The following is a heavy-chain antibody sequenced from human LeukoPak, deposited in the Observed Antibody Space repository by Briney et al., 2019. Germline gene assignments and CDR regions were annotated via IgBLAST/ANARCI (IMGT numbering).Heavy chain of an antibody. D-gene: IGHD1-26*01. CDR3: ARKMVGATENYFDY. CDR1: GFTFSSYS. CDR2: ISSSSSYI. Sequence: GGSLRLSCAASGFTFSSYSMSWVRQAPGKGLEWVSSISSSSSYIYYADSVKGRFTISRDNAKNSLYLQMNSLRAEDTAVYYCARKMVGATENYFDYWGQGTLVTVSS. J-gene: IGHJ4*02. V-gene: IGHV3-21*01.